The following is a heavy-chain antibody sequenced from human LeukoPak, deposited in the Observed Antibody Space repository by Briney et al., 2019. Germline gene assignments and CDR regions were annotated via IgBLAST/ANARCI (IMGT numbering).Heavy chain of an antibody. Sequence: EPQTLPCTVSGGSNSSYSWSWLRQPPGKGLEWSGYIYYSGTTNYNPSLKSRVTISLDTSKNQFSLKLSPVTAADTAKYYCARHLKRKYYQDYGPCFDYWGQGTLVTVSS. D-gene: IGHD2/OR15-2a*01. CDR3: ARHLKRKYYQDYGPCFDY. CDR2: IYYSGTT. CDR1: GGSNSSYS. J-gene: IGHJ4*02. V-gene: IGHV4-59*08.